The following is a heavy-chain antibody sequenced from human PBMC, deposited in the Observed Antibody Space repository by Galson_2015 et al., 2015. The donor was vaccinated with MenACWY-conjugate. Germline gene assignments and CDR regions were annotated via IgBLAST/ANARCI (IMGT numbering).Heavy chain of an antibody. Sequence: QSGAEVKKPGESLRISCKGSGSSFTSYWISWVRQMPGKGLEWMGRIDPRDSYTNYSPSFQGHVTISADKSISTAYLQWSSLKASDTAMYYCARPANSAWMFDYWGQGTLVTVSS. V-gene: IGHV5-10-1*01. CDR1: GSSFTSYW. CDR3: ARPANSAWMFDY. J-gene: IGHJ4*02. CDR2: IDPRDSYT. D-gene: IGHD6-19*01.